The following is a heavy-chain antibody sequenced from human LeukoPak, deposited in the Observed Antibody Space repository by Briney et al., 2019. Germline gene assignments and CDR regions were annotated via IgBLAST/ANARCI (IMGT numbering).Heavy chain of an antibody. D-gene: IGHD1-26*01. J-gene: IGHJ5*02. CDR1: GYTFTSYY. CDR3: ARDNRVGATPENNWFDP. Sequence: ASVKVSCKASGYTFTSYYMHWVRQAPGQGLEWMGIINPSGGSTSYAQKFQGRVTMTRDMSTSTDYMELSSLRSEDTALYYCARDNRVGATPENNWFDPWGQGTLVTVSS. CDR2: INPSGGST. V-gene: IGHV1-46*01.